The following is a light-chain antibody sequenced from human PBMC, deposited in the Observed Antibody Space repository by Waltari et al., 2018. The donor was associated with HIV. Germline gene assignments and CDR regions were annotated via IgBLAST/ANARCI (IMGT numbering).Light chain of an antibody. Sequence: QSALTQPASVSGSPGQSITISCPGTSRSVGSYNLVSWYQQHPGKGPKLMIYEVSKRPSGVSNRFSGSKSGNTASLTISGLQAEDEADYYCCSYVGWSTILYVFGTGTKVTVL. J-gene: IGLJ1*01. CDR1: SRSVGSYNL. CDR3: CSYVGWSTILYV. V-gene: IGLV2-23*02. CDR2: EVS.